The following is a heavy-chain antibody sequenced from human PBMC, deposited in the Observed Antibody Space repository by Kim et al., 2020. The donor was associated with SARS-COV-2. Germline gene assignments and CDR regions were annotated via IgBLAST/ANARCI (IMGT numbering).Heavy chain of an antibody. D-gene: IGHD4-4*01. J-gene: IGHJ4*02. CDR3: ARGPNYSPFDY. Sequence: GGSLRLSCTASGFTFSSYAMNWVRQAPGKGLEWVSYIIGSGTTIYYADSVRGRFTISRDNDKNSLFLQMNSLRAEDTAVYYCARGPNYSPFDYWGQGTLV. CDR1: GFTFSSYA. CDR2: IIGSGTTI. V-gene: IGHV3-48*03.